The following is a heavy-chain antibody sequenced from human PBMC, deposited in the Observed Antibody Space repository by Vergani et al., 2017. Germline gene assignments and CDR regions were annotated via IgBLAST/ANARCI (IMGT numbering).Heavy chain of an antibody. V-gene: IGHV3-23*01. J-gene: IGHJ4*02. Sequence: EVQLLESGGGLVQPGGSLRLSCAASGFTFSSYAMSWVRQAPEKGLEWVSAISGSGGSTYYADSVKGRFTISRDNSKNTLYLQMNSLRAEDTAVYYCSTVAIVVVTAPPDYWGQGTLVTVSS. D-gene: IGHD3-22*01. CDR1: GFTFSSYA. CDR2: ISGSGGST. CDR3: STVAIVVVTAPPDY.